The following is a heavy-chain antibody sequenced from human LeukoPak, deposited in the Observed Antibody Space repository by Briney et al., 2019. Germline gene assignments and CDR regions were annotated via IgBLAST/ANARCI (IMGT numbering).Heavy chain of an antibody. CDR3: ARYAMIVVAYSFDY. J-gene: IGHJ4*02. D-gene: IGHD3-22*01. CDR1: GYTFTGYY. V-gene: IGHV1-2*02. Sequence: ASVKVSCKASGYTFTGYYMHWVRQAPGQGLEWMGWINPNSGGTNYAQRFQGRVTMTRDTSISTAYMELSRLRSDDTAVYYCARYAMIVVAYSFDYWGQGTLVTVSS. CDR2: INPNSGGT.